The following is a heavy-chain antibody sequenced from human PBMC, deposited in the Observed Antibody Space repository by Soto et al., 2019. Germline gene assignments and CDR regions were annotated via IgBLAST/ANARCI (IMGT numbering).Heavy chain of an antibody. J-gene: IGHJ4*02. Sequence: QVQLVQSGAEVKKPGSSVKVSCKASGGTFSIYAVSWVRQAPGQGLEWMGGIIPTIGTRNYAQRFQGRITITGDESTSTAYMELSSLKSEDTAVYYCARDLGSGYDPGDYWGQGTLVTVSS. CDR2: IIPTIGTR. CDR1: GGTFSIYA. D-gene: IGHD5-12*01. V-gene: IGHV1-69*12. CDR3: ARDLGSGYDPGDY.